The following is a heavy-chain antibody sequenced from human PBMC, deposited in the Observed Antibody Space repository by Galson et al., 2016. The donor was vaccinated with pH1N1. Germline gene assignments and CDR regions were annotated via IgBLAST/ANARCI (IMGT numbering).Heavy chain of an antibody. D-gene: IGHD3-16*01. J-gene: IGHJ4*02. Sequence: SLRLSCAASGFTFNTFWMSWVRQAPGKGLEWVANINQDGSKKYYVDSVKGRFTISRDNAKNSVYLQMNSLRVEDAALYYCVKQIGGSGAYWGQGTLVTVSS. CDR2: INQDGSKK. CDR3: VKQIGGSGAY. V-gene: IGHV3-7*01. CDR1: GFTFNTFW.